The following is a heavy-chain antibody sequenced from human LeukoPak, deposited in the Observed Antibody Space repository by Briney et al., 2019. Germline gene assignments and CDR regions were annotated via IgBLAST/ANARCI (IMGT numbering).Heavy chain of an antibody. J-gene: IGHJ6*03. CDR2: ISGSGGST. D-gene: IGHD2-2*01. CDR3: AKSLESTDYYYHMDV. Sequence: GALRLSCAASGFTFSSYGMHWVRQAPGKGLEWVSAISGSGGSTFNADSVKGRFIISRDNSKSTLYLQMNSLRAEDTAIYYCAKSLESTDYYYHMDVWGKGTTVTISS. CDR1: GFTFSSYG. V-gene: IGHV3-23*01.